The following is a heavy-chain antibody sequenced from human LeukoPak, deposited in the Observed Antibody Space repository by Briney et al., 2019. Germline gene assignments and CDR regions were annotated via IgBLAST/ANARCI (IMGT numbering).Heavy chain of an antibody. CDR3: AIPPLSGSGSSRPLADMDV. CDR2: ISWNSGSI. D-gene: IGHD3-10*01. Sequence: GGSLRLSCAASGFTFDDYAMHWVRQAPGKGLEWVSGISWNSGSIGYADSVKGRFTISRDNARNSLYLQMNSLRAEDTAVYYCAIPPLSGSGSSRPLADMDVWGQGTTVTVSS. CDR1: GFTFDDYA. V-gene: IGHV3-9*01. J-gene: IGHJ6*02.